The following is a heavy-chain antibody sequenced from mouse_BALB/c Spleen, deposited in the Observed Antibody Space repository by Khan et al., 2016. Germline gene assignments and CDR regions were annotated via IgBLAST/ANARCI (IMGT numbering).Heavy chain of an antibody. CDR2: ISPGTGDI. V-gene: IGHV1S53*02. Sequence: QVQLQQSDAELVKPGASVKISCKASGYTFTDHAIHWVKQKPEQGLEWIGYISPGTGDIKYNEKFKGKATLTADKSSSTAYMQLNSLTSEDSAVYFCKRSLAVFAYWGQGTLVTVSA. CDR3: KRSLAVFAY. CDR1: GYTFTDHA. J-gene: IGHJ3*01.